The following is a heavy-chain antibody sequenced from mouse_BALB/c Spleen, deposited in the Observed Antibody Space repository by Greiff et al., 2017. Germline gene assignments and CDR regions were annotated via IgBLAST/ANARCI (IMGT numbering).Heavy chain of an antibody. CDR2: ISSGSSTI. CDR1: GFTFSSFG. D-gene: IGHD2-10*02. V-gene: IGHV5-17*02. CDR3: ARSGYGNYWFAY. J-gene: IGHJ3*01. Sequence: EVQRVESGGGLVKPGGSLKLSCAASGFTFSSFGMHWVRQAPEKGLEWVAYISSGSSTIYYADTVKGRFTISRDNPKNTLFLQMTSLRSEDTAMYYCARSGYGNYWFAYWGQGTLVTVSA.